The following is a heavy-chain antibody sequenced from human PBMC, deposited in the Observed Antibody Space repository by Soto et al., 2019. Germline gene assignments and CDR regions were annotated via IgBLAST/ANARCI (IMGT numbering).Heavy chain of an antibody. Sequence: GGSLRLSCAGSGFPFSTYSMNWARQAPGRGLEWVSSISSTGTYTYYADSVRGRFTISRDNADSSVSLQMNSLRDEDTAVYYCARRYCSATNCYAFDVWGQGTVVTVSS. D-gene: IGHD2-2*01. V-gene: IGHV3-21*06. J-gene: IGHJ3*01. CDR3: ARRYCSATNCYAFDV. CDR1: GFPFSTYS. CDR2: ISSTGTYT.